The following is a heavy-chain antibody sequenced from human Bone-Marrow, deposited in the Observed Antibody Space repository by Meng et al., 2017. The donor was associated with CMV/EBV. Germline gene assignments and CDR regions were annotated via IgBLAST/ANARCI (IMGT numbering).Heavy chain of an antibody. J-gene: IGHJ4*02. D-gene: IGHD2/OR15-2a*01. Sequence: SETLSLTCTVSGGSVSSGSYYWSWIRQPPGKGLEWIGYIYYSGSTNYNPSLKSRVTISVDTSKNQFSLKLSSVTAADTAVYYCASSSLGTVLYYFDYWGQGTLVTVSS. CDR2: IYYSGST. CDR1: GGSVSSGSYY. CDR3: ASSSLGTVLYYFDY. V-gene: IGHV4-61*01.